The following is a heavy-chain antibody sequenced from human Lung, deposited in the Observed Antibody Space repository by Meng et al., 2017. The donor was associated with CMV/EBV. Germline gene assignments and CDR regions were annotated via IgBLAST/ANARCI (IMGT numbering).Heavy chain of an antibody. CDR3: ARMRHSSSWTFFDY. D-gene: IGHD6-13*01. Sequence: KSSRYTFTRYYMHWVRQAPGHGLEWIGWLTPNRGGTNYAQKFQGRVTMTRDTSISTAYMELSRLRSDDTAVYYCARMRHSSSWTFFDYWGQGTLVTVSS. CDR2: LTPNRGGT. CDR1: RYTFTRYY. J-gene: IGHJ4*02. V-gene: IGHV1-2*02.